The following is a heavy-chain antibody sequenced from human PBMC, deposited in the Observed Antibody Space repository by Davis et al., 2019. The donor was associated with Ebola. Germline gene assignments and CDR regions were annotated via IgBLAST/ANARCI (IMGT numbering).Heavy chain of an antibody. J-gene: IGHJ6*02. V-gene: IGHV4-34*01. CDR2: IKHSGST. CDR3: ARSRTVYYYYGMDV. Sequence: SETLSLTCAVSGGSFSAYYWSWIRQPPGKGLEWIGEIKHSGSTNYNPSLKSRVTISVDTSKNQFSLKLSSVTAADTAVYYCARSRTVYYYYGMDVWGQGTTVTVSS. CDR1: GGSFSAYY. D-gene: IGHD1-14*01.